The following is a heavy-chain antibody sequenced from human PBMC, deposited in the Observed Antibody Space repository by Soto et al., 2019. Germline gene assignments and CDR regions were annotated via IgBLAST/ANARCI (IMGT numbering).Heavy chain of an antibody. CDR2: ISSSSSTI. J-gene: IGHJ4*02. Sequence: GGSLRLSCAASGFTFSSYSMNWVRQAPGKGLEWVSYISSSSSTIYYADSVKGRFTISRDNAKNSLYLQMNSLRDEDTAVYYCARVRPDYSNDEAYFDYWGQGTLVTVSS. CDR1: GFTFSSYS. D-gene: IGHD4-4*01. CDR3: ARVRPDYSNDEAYFDY. V-gene: IGHV3-48*02.